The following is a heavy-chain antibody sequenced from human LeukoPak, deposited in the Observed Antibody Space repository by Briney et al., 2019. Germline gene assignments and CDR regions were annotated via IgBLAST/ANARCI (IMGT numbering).Heavy chain of an antibody. D-gene: IGHD3-10*01. CDR1: GYTFTGYY. Sequence: ASVKVSCKASGYTFTGYYMHWVRQAPGQGLEWMGWINPNSGGTNYAQKFQGRVTMTRDTSISTAYMELSRLRSDDTAVYYCARVTYGSGSYSWFDPWGQGTRVTVSS. V-gene: IGHV1-2*02. CDR2: INPNSGGT. CDR3: ARVTYGSGSYSWFDP. J-gene: IGHJ5*02.